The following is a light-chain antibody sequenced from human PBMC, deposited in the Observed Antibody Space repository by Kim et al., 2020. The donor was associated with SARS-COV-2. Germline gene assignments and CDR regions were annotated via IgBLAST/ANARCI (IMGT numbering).Light chain of an antibody. V-gene: IGKV3-15*01. CDR1: QSVGRN. CDR2: DAS. Sequence: EIVMTQSPGTLSVSPGERATLSCRASQSVGRNVAWYQQKPGQAPRLLIYDASTRATGIPARFSGSGSGTEFTLTISSLQSEDLAVYYCQQYADWPPWTFGQGTQVDIK. CDR3: QQYADWPPWT. J-gene: IGKJ1*01.